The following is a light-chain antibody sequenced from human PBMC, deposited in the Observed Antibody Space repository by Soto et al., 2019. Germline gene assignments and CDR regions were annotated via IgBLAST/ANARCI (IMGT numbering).Light chain of an antibody. CDR3: QQSYDTPTWT. CDR2: AAS. CDR1: QNINNY. Sequence: DIQMTQSPSSLSASVGDRVTITCRASQNINNYLNWYQQKPGKAPKLLIYAASGLQSGVPSRFSGSGSGADFTLTISSLQPEDFATYYCQQSYDTPTWTFGQGTNVEIK. J-gene: IGKJ1*01. V-gene: IGKV1-39*01.